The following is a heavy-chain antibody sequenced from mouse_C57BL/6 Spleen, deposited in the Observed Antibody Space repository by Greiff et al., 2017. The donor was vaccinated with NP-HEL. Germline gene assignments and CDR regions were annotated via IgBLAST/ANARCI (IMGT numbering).Heavy chain of an antibody. CDR2: IDPENGDT. D-gene: IGHD3-1*01. Sequence: VQLQQSGAELVRPGASVKLSCTASGFNIKDDYMHWVKQRPEQGLEWIGWIDPENGDTEYASKFQGKATITADTSSNTAYLQLSSLTSEDTAVYYCTRANRFDYWGQGTTLTVSS. V-gene: IGHV14-4*01. CDR1: GFNIKDDY. CDR3: TRANRFDY. J-gene: IGHJ2*01.